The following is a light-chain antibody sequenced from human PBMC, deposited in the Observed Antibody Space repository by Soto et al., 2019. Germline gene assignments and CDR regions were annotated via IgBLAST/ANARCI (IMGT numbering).Light chain of an antibody. J-gene: IGKJ1*01. CDR3: QHYNGYSWT. Sequence: DIQMTQSPSTLSASVGDRVIITCRASQSLNNWLAWYQQRPGKAPKLLIYKATNLQNGVPSRFSGSGSGTEFTLTISILQPDDFATYYCQHYNGYSWTFGQGTKVEVK. CDR2: KAT. CDR1: QSLNNW. V-gene: IGKV1-5*03.